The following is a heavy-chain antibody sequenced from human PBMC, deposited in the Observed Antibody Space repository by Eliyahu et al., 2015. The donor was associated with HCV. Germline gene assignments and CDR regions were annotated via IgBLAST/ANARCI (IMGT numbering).Heavy chain of an antibody. CDR3: ARTGSYDFWSGYFDY. CDR2: IDWDDDK. CDR1: GFSLSTDGMR. J-gene: IGHJ4*02. Sequence: QVTLKESGPALVTPTQTLTLTCTFSGFSLSTDGMRIHWLRQPPGKALEWLGRIDWDDDKFXSPSLKTRLSISKDSSKNQVVLTMTSMDPSDTATYYCARTGSYDFWSGYFDYWGPGILVTVSA. V-gene: IGHV2-70*04. D-gene: IGHD3-3*01.